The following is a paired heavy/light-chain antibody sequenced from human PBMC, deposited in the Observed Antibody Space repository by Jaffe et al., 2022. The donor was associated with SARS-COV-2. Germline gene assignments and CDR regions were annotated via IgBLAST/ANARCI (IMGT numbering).Heavy chain of an antibody. J-gene: IGHJ3*02. V-gene: IGHV3-9*01. CDR2: LNWNSREI. CDR3: VKDMSSQVSSFEM. D-gene: IGHD6-19*01. CDR1: GFTFEDFA. Sequence: EVQLVESGGGLVQPGRSLRLSCKGSGFTFEDFAMHWVRQVPGKGPEWVSGLNWNSREIEYADSVKGRFTISRDNGQKSMFLEMTSLRVEDTAVYYCVKDMSSQVSSFEMWGQGTMVTVSS.
Light chain of an antibody. Sequence: DIVLTQSPLSLPVTPGEAASISCKSSRSLLHSDDYNYLDWYLQKPGQSPQLLIYLGSNRASGVPDRFSGSGSGTDFTLTISRLEAEDVGVYYCMQGLRAPYTFGQGTKLEIK. CDR3: MQGLRAPYT. J-gene: IGKJ2*01. CDR1: RSLLHSDDYNY. CDR2: LGS. V-gene: IGKV2-28*01.